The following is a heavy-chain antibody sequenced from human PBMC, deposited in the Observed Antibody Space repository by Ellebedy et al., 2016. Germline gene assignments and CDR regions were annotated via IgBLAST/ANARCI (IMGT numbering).Heavy chain of an antibody. D-gene: IGHD6-13*01. CDR1: GGSISTSN. V-gene: IGHV3-21*01. Sequence: ETLSLXCSVSGGSISTSNSYWGWIRQAPGKGLEWLSSISSTGNFIYYGDSVKGRFTISRDTAKNSLYLQMDSLTVGDTAVYYCVKVGSGWSLDIWGQGTMVTVSS. CDR3: VKVGSGWSLDI. CDR2: ISSTGNFI. J-gene: IGHJ3*02.